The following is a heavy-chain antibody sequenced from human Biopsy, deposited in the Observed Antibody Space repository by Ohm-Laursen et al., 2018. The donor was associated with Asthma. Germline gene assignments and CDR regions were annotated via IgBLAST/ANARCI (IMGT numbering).Heavy chain of an antibody. J-gene: IGHJ4*02. V-gene: IGHV3-30-3*01. CDR3: ARDLAPGCCGDCYSGNFDY. CDR2: ISYDGSNK. CDR1: GFTFSSYA. Sequence: SLRLSCTASGFTFSSYAMYWVRQAPGKGLEWVALISYDGSNKSYADSVKGRFTISRDNSKTTLYLQMNSLRAEDTAVYYCARDLAPGCCGDCYSGNFDYWGQGTLVTVSS. D-gene: IGHD2-21*01.